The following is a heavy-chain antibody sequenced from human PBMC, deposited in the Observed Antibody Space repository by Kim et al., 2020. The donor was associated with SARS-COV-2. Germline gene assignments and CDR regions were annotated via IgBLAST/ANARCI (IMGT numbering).Heavy chain of an antibody. D-gene: IGHD3-10*01. J-gene: IGHJ6*02. V-gene: IGHV3-74*01. Sequence: GSTSYADSVKGRFTISRDNDENTFYVQMNSLRADDTAVYYCARSYYYGMDVWGQGTTVTVSS. CDR2: GST. CDR3: ARSYYYGMDV.